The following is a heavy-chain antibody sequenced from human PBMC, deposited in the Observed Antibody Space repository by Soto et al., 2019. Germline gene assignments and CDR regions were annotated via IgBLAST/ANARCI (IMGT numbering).Heavy chain of an antibody. CDR2: IYCSGST. Sequence: PSETLSLTCTVSGGSISSSSYYWGWIRQPPGKGLEWIGSIYCSGSTYYNPSLKSRVTISVDTSKNQFSLKLSSVTAADTAVYYCARLYYYYDSRGYYGFDYWGQGTLVTVSS. V-gene: IGHV4-39*01. J-gene: IGHJ4*02. CDR3: ARLYYYYDSRGYYGFDY. CDR1: GGSISSSSYY. D-gene: IGHD3-22*01.